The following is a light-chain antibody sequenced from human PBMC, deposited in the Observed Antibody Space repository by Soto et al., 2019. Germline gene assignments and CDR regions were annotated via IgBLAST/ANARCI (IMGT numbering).Light chain of an antibody. CDR2: HAS. V-gene: IGKV1-5*01. CDR3: QQYNSYSP. Sequence: DIQMIPSPSTLFASKGDRVTITCQASQNIGKWLAWYQQKPGKAPKLLIYHASSLQSGVPSRFSGSASGTEFTLTISSLQPDDFATYYCQQYNSYSPFGQGTKVDIK. J-gene: IGKJ1*01. CDR1: QNIGKW.